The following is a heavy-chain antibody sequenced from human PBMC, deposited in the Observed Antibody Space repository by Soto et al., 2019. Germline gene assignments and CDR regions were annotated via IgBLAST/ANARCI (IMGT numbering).Heavy chain of an antibody. CDR3: ARLNGYCISTNCHGYYGMDV. J-gene: IGHJ6*02. CDR2: IYSSENT. CDR1: GGSVSSSSYS. D-gene: IGHD2-2*03. V-gene: IGHV4-39*01. Sequence: QLQVQESGPGLVKPSETLSLTCTVSGGSVSSSSYSWGWIRQSPGKGLEWIVTIYSSENTYYNPSLLSRVTISVDTSKNEFSLRLSSVTAADTAVYYCARLNGYCISTNCHGYYGMDVWGQGTTVTVSS.